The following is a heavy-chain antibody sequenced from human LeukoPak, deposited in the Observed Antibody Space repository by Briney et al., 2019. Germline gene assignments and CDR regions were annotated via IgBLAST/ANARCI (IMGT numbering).Heavy chain of an antibody. D-gene: IGHD3-10*01. CDR1: GFSFSVYW. V-gene: IGHV3-74*01. CDR2: IKTDGSIT. Sequence: PGGSLRLSCAASGFSFSVYWMHWVRQAPGKGPVWVSRIKTDGSITDYADFVKGRFTISRDNAKNSLYLQMNSLRAEDTAVYYCARESMVSTGYYFDYWGQGTLVTVSS. CDR3: ARESMVSTGYYFDY. J-gene: IGHJ4*02.